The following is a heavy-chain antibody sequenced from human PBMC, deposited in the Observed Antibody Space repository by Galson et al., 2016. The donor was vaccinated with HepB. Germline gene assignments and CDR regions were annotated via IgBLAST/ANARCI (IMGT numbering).Heavy chain of an antibody. CDR3: ATVGSYTTSSPYYYYYFGMDV. D-gene: IGHD3-10*01. CDR2: FDPEDGET. Sequence: SVKVSCKVSGNSLAELFIHWVRLAPGKGLEWMGGFDPEDGETTYAQKFQGRVSMTEDTPTDTGYMELSSLRYDDTAVYYCATVGSYTTSSPYYYYYFGMDVWGKGTTVTVSS. CDR1: GNSLAELF. V-gene: IGHV1-24*01. J-gene: IGHJ6*04.